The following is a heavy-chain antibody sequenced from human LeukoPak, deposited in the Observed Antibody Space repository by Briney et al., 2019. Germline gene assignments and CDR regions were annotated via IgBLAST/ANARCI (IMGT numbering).Heavy chain of an antibody. J-gene: IGHJ6*02. CDR2: IIPIFGTA. CDR1: GGTFISYA. Sequence: SVKVSCKASGGTFISYAISWVRQAPGQGLEWMGGIIPIFGTANYAQKFQGRVTITADESTSTAYMELSSLRSEDTAVYYCARGAASSSPEDYYYYYGMDVWGQGTTVTVSS. D-gene: IGHD6-6*01. V-gene: IGHV1-69*13. CDR3: ARGAASSSPEDYYYYYGMDV.